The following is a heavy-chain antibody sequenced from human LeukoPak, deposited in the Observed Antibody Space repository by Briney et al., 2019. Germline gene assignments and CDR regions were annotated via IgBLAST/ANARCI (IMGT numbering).Heavy chain of an antibody. V-gene: IGHV4-30-4*08. CDR3: ARDGSGGSVAFDH. Sequence: SQTLSLTCTVSGGSISSGDYYWRWIRQPPGKGLEWIGYIYYSGSTYYNPSLKGRVTISVDTSKNQFSLKLSSVTAADTAVYYCARDGSGGSVAFDHWGQGTLVTVSS. CDR1: GGSISSGDYY. CDR2: IYYSGST. J-gene: IGHJ4*02. D-gene: IGHD4-23*01.